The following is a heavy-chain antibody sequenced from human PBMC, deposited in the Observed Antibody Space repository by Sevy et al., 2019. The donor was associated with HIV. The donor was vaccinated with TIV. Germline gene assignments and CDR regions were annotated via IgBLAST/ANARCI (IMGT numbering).Heavy chain of an antibody. CDR2: IYYSGST. D-gene: IGHD3-10*01. J-gene: IGHJ2*01. CDR1: GGSVSSGSYY. V-gene: IGHV4-61*01. CDR3: ARGPLWFGEFHWYFDL. Sequence: SETLSLTCTVSGGSVSSGSYYWSWIRQPPGKGLEWIGNIYYSGSTNYNPSLKSRVTISVDTSKNQFSLKLSSVTAADTAVYYCARGPLWFGEFHWYFDLWGRGTLVTVSS.